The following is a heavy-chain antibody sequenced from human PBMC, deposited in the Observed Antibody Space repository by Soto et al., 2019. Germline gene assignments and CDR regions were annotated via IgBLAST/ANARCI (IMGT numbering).Heavy chain of an antibody. CDR3: VRRVSGNYDY. J-gene: IGHJ4*02. V-gene: IGHV3-64*01. CDR2: ISSNGGST. Sequence: EVQLAEAGGGMVQPGGSLRLSCVASGFTFSSYDMHWVRQAPGKGLGYGSAISSNGGSTYYGNYVKGRLTISRDNSKNKLYLQMGRLRAEHMAVYYCVRRVSGNYDYWGQGTLVTVSS. CDR1: GFTFSSYD. D-gene: IGHD1-7*01.